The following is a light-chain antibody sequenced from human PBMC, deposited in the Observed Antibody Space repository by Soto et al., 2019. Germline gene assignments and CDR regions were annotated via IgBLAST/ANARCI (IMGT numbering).Light chain of an antibody. CDR2: DVS. V-gene: IGLV2-14*01. CDR1: SSDVGGYNY. CDR3: SSYTRSSTWV. Sequence: QSALTQPASVSGSPGQSITISCTGTSSDVGGYNYVSWYQQHPGKAPKLMIYDVSNRPSGVSNRFSGSKSGHTASLTISGLQAQDEADYYCSSYTRSSTWVFGGRTKLTVL. J-gene: IGLJ3*02.